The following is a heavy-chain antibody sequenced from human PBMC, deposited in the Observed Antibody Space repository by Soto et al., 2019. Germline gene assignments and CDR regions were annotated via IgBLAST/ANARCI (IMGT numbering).Heavy chain of an antibody. J-gene: IGHJ6*02. CDR1: RFIISSYA. CDR2: ISGSGGST. Sequence: TGGSLRLSCEASRFIISSYAMSWVRQAPGKGLEWVSTISGSGGSTYYADSVKGRFTISRDNSKNTLYLQMNSLRAEDTAVYYCARQIAVHYYYYGMDVWGQGTTVTVSS. CDR3: ARQIAVHYYYYGMDV. D-gene: IGHD6-19*01. V-gene: IGHV3-23*01.